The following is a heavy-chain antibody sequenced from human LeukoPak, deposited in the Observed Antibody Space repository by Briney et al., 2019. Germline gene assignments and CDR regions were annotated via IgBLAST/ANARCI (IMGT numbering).Heavy chain of an antibody. V-gene: IGHV4-39*01. CDR2: IYYGGST. CDR3: ARAYYYASSAFDI. CDR1: GGSISSNTYY. Sequence: SETLSLTCTVSGGSISSNTYYWDWIRQPPGKGLECIGSIYYGGSTYYNPSLKSRVIISVDTSENQFSLKLSSVTAADTAVYYCARAYYYASSAFDIWGQGTMVTVSS. J-gene: IGHJ3*02. D-gene: IGHD3-22*01.